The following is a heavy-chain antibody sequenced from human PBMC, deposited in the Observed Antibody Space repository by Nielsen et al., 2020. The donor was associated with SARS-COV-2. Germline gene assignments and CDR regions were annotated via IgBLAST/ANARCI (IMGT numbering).Heavy chain of an antibody. CDR1: GFAFNDYA. CDR3: ARDLPVALDGMDV. Sequence: GGSLRLSCAASGFAFNDYAMSWVRQAPGKGLEWVSAISGGGGNTYYADSVKGRFTISRDNSKNTLYLQMNSLRAEDTAVYYCARDLPVALDGMDVWGQGTTVTVSS. J-gene: IGHJ6*02. V-gene: IGHV3-23*01. CDR2: ISGGGGNT. D-gene: IGHD5-12*01.